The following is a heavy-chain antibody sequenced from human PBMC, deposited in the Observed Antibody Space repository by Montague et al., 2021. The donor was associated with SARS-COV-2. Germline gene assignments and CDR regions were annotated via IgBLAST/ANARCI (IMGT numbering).Heavy chain of an antibody. V-gene: IGHV4-61*01. CDR1: GGSVSSGSYY. D-gene: IGHD1-14*01. CDR3: ARISGITSWYYDY. Sequence: ETLSLSCTVSGGSVSSGSYYWSWIRQPPGKGLQSIGYIYYTGSTNYNPSLQSRVTISVDSSKNQFSVRLSSVTAADTAVYYCARISGITSWYYDYWGQGTLVTVSS. J-gene: IGHJ4*02. CDR2: IYYTGST.